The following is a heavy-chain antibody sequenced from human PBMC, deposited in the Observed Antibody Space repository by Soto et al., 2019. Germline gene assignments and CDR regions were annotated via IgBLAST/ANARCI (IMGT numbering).Heavy chain of an antibody. D-gene: IGHD4-17*01. J-gene: IGHJ4*02. CDR3: ARGGDTVSYYFDY. CDR2: ISAYNGNT. Sequence: ASVKVSCKASGYTLTSYGMNWVRQAPGQGLEWMGWISAYNGNTNYAQKLQGKVTMTTDTSTSTAYMELRSLRSYDTAVYYCARGGDTVSYYFDYWGQGALVTVSS. CDR1: GYTLTSYG. V-gene: IGHV1-18*01.